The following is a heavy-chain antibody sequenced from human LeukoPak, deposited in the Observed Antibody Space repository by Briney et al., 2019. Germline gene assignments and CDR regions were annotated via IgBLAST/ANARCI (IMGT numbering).Heavy chain of an antibody. CDR1: GFTVSSNY. J-gene: IGHJ4*02. V-gene: IGHV3-66*01. CDR2: IYSGGIT. CDR3: ARDDGNGGPFDY. Sequence: TRGSLRLSCVVSGFTVSSNYMNWVRQAPGKGLEWVSVIYSGGITYYADSVKGRFTVSRDYSKNTLYLQMNSLRAEDTAVYYCARDDGNGGPFDYWGQGTLVTVSS. D-gene: IGHD4-23*01.